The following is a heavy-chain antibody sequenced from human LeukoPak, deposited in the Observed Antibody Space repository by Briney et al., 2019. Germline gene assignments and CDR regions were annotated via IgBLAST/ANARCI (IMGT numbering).Heavy chain of an antibody. CDR2: IKQDGSEK. CDR3: AKGELWFGELTYEDY. V-gene: IGHV3-7*01. J-gene: IGHJ4*02. Sequence: GGSLRLSCAASGFTFSSYWMSWVRQAPGKGLEWVANIKQDGSEKYYVDSVKGRFTISRDKSKNTLYLQMNSLRAEDTAVYYCAKGELWFGELTYEDYWGQGTLVTVSS. CDR1: GFTFSSYW. D-gene: IGHD3-10*01.